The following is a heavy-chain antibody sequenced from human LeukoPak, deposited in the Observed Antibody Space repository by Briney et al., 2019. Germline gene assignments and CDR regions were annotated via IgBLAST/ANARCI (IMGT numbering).Heavy chain of an antibody. Sequence: SETLSLTCTVSGGSISSYYWSWIRQPPGKGLEWIGSIYYSGSTYYNPSLKSRVTISVDTSKNQFSLKLSSVTAADTAVYYCARRGGYCSSTSCNPGDYWGQGTLVTVSS. D-gene: IGHD2-2*01. CDR3: ARRGGYCSSTSCNPGDY. CDR2: IYYSGST. CDR1: GGSISSYY. V-gene: IGHV4-59*05. J-gene: IGHJ4*02.